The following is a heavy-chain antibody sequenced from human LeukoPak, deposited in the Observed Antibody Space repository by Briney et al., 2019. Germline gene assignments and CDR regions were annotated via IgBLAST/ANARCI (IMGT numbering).Heavy chain of an antibody. Sequence: GGSLRLSCAASGFTFSSYAMHWVRQAPGKGLEYVSAISSNGGSTYYANSVKGRFTISRDNSKNTLYLQMGSLRAEDTAVYYCARGLGYSSDYWGQGTLVTVSS. CDR1: GFTFSSYA. CDR2: ISSNGGST. V-gene: IGHV3-64*01. J-gene: IGHJ4*02. D-gene: IGHD6-13*01. CDR3: ARGLGYSSDY.